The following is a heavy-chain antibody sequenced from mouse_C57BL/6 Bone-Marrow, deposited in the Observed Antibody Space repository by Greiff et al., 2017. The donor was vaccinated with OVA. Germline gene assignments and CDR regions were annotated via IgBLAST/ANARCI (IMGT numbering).Heavy chain of an antibody. CDR2: INPSTGGT. J-gene: IGHJ3*01. CDR3: ARWPGFAY. Sequence: VQLKQSGPELVKPGASVKISCKASGYSFTGYYMNWVKQSPEKSLEWIGEINPSTGGTTYNQKFKAKATLTVDKSSSTAYMQLKSLTSEDSAVYYCARWPGFAYWGQGTLVTVSA. CDR1: GYSFTGYY. V-gene: IGHV1-42*01.